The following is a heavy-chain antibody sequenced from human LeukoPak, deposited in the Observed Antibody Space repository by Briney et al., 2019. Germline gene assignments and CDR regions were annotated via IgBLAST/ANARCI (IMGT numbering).Heavy chain of an antibody. V-gene: IGHV1-2*02. CDR3: ARDQGRAYCSGGSCYQGLYYMDV. D-gene: IGHD2-15*01. J-gene: IGHJ6*03. CDR2: INPNSGGT. CDR1: GYTLTDLS. Sequence: ASVKVSCKVSGYTLTDLSMHWVRQAPGKGLEWMGWINPNSGGTNYAQKFQGRVTMTRDTSISTAYMELSRLRSDDTAVYYCARDQGRAYCSGGSCYQGLYYMDVWGKGTTVTVSS.